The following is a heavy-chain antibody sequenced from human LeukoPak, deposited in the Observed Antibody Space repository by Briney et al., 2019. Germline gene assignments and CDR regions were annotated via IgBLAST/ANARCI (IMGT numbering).Heavy chain of an antibody. CDR3: ARGPRDGYNLWVNWFDP. CDR1: GFTFSNYA. V-gene: IGHV3-48*04. J-gene: IGHJ5*02. D-gene: IGHD5-24*01. CDR2: ISSSGSTI. Sequence: QPGGSLTLSCAASGFTFSNYAMAWVRQAPGKGLEWVSYISSSGSTIYYADSVKGRFTISRDNAKNSLYLQMNSLRAEDTAVYYCARGPRDGYNLWVNWFDPWGQGTLVTVSS.